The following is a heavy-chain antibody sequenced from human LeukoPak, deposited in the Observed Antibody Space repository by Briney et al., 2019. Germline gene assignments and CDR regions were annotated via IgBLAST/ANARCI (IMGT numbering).Heavy chain of an antibody. CDR2: IYHSGST. Sequence: SETLSLTCTVSGGSISSSSYYWGWIRQPPGKGLEWIGSIYHSGSTNYNPSLKSRVTISVDTSKNQFSLKLSSVTAADTAVYYCARGTLVGATPFDYWGQGTLVTVSS. J-gene: IGHJ4*02. CDR1: GGSISSSSYY. CDR3: ARGTLVGATPFDY. D-gene: IGHD1-26*01. V-gene: IGHV4-39*07.